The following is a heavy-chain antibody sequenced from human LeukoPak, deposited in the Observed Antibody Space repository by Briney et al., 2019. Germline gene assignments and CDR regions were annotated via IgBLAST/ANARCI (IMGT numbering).Heavy chain of an antibody. CDR2: INHSGST. Sequence: PGGSLRLSCAASGFTFSSYEMNWVRQAPGKGLEWIGEINHSGSTNYNPSLKSRVTISVDTSKNQFSLKLSSVTAADTAVYYCARARIRYYDSRSDHALDIWGQGTMVTVSS. CDR3: ARARIRYYDSRSDHALDI. V-gene: IGHV4-34*01. J-gene: IGHJ3*02. CDR1: GFTFSSYE. D-gene: IGHD3-22*01.